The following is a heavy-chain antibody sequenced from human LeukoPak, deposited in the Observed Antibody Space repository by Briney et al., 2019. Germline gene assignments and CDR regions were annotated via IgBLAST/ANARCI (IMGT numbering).Heavy chain of an antibody. CDR3: ARLKRLGYCSSTSCYEPYYYYMDV. Sequence: PSQTLSLTCAVYGGSFSGYYWSWIRQPPGKGLEWIGEINHSGSTNYNPSLKSRVTISVDTSKNQFSLKLSSVTAADTAVYYCARLKRLGYCSSTSCYEPYYYYMDVWGKGTTVTISS. CDR1: GGSFSGYY. J-gene: IGHJ6*03. D-gene: IGHD2-2*01. V-gene: IGHV4-34*01. CDR2: INHSGST.